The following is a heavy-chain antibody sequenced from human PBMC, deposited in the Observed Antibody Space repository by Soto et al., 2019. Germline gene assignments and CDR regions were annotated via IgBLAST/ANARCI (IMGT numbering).Heavy chain of an antibody. CDR2: ISYDESEK. V-gene: IGHV3-30*18. J-gene: IGHJ4*02. CDR1: GFTFNTYG. Sequence: GGSLRLSCAASGFTFNTYGMHWVRQAPGKGLEWVAVISYDESEKYYVDSVKGRFSISKDNSKNTLYLQMNSLRPEDTAVYYCAKSPNFYCSSPNCYKYYFDHWGQGTRVP. CDR3: AKSPNFYCSSPNCYKYYFDH. D-gene: IGHD2-2*02.